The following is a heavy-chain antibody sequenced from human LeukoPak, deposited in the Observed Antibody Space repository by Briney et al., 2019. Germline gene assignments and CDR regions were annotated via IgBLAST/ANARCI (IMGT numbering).Heavy chain of an antibody. CDR1: GFTFSSYW. CDR2: INSDGSST. V-gene: IGHV3-74*01. Sequence: GGSLRLSCAASGFTFSSYWMHWVRQAPGKGLVWVSRINSDGSSTSYADSVKGRFTISRDNAKNTLYLRMNSLRAEDTAVYYCARAAIGRYLNGVDYWGQGTLVTVSS. D-gene: IGHD7-27*01. CDR3: ARAAIGRYLNGVDY. J-gene: IGHJ4*02.